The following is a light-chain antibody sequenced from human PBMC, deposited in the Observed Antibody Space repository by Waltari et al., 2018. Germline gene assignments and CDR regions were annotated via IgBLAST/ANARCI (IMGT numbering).Light chain of an antibody. CDR3: QQSYSTLALT. CDR1: QSISDY. CDR2: AAS. V-gene: IGKV1-39*01. Sequence: DVQLTQSPSSLSASVGDSVTITCRASQSISDYLNWYQVKPGKAPSLLIYAASSLQSGVPSRFSGRGSGTDFTLTISSLQPEDFASYYCQQSYSTLALTFGGGTKVE. J-gene: IGKJ4*01.